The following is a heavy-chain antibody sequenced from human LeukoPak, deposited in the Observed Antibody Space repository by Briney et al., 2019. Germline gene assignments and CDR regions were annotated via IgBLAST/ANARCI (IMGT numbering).Heavy chain of an antibody. CDR3: ARVVPSYYDSSGYLDY. CDR2: IIPIFGTT. Sequence: ASVKVSCKASGGTFSSYTISWVRQAPGQGLEWMGGIIPIFGTTNYAQKFQGRVSITADKSTSTTYMQLSSLRSEDTAVYYCARVVPSYYDSSGYLDYWGQGTLVTVSS. J-gene: IGHJ4*02. D-gene: IGHD3-22*01. CDR1: GGTFSSYT. V-gene: IGHV1-69*06.